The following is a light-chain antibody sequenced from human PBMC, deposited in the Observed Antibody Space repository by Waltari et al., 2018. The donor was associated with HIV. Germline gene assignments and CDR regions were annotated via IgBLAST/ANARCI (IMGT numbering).Light chain of an antibody. CDR2: NAS. CDR3: QQYDDWPWT. V-gene: IGKV3-20*01. Sequence: EIVLTQSPGTLSLSPGERATLSCRASQSVSSNYLSWYQQKPGQAPRLLIYNASRRATGIPDRFSGSGSGTDFTLTISSLQSEDFAVYFCQQYDDWPWTFGQGTKVEIK. CDR1: QSVSSNY. J-gene: IGKJ1*01.